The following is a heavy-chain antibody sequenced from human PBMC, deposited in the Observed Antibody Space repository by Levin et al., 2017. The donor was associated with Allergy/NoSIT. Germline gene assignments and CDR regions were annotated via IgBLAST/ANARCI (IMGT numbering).Heavy chain of an antibody. D-gene: IGHD3-16*01. CDR2: IYYSGST. V-gene: IGHV4-39*01. J-gene: IGHJ4*02. CDR1: GGSISSSSYY. Sequence: SETLSLTCTVSGGSISSSSYYWGWIRQPPGTGLEWIGSIYYSGSTYYNPSLKSRVTISVDTSKNQFSLKLSSVTAADTAVYYCARLGVHLGELWSYWGQGTLVTVSS. CDR3: ARLGVHLGELWSY.